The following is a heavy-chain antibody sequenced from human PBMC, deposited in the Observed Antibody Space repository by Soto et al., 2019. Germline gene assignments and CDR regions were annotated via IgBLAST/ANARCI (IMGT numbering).Heavy chain of an antibody. CDR1: GYSFTTYW. J-gene: IGHJ4*02. CDR3: ARHGKLTIKTNYFDY. D-gene: IGHD3-9*01. Sequence: GESLKISCKGSGYSFTTYWIAWVRQMPGKGLEWMGIIYPSDSDTRYSPSFQGQVTISVDKSISTAYLQWSSLKASDTAMYFCARHGKLTIKTNYFDYWGQGALVTVSS. CDR2: IYPSDSDT. V-gene: IGHV5-51*01.